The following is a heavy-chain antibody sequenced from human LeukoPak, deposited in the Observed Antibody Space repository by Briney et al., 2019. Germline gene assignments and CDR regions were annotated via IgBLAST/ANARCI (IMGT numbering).Heavy chain of an antibody. CDR2: LDFNSGRV. J-gene: IGHJ6*02. Sequence: GGSLRLSCAASGPNLNGFAMHWVRQASGKGLEWVSGLDFNSGRVGYADAVKGRFTISSDIAKNTLYLEMNRLRVEDTALYYCGRDISAGGMDVWGQGTTVTVSS. V-gene: IGHV3-9*01. CDR1: GPNLNGFA. CDR3: GRDISAGGMDV.